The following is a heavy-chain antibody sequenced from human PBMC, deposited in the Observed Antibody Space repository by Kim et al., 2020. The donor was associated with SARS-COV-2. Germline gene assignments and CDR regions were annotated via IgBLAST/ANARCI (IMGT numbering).Heavy chain of an antibody. J-gene: IGHJ6*02. CDR1: GFTFSSYW. CDR3: AREVQLWLGLYYYYYYGMDV. Sequence: GGSLRLSCAASGFTFSSYWMSWVRQAPGKGLEWVANIKQDGSEKYYVDSVKGRFTISRDNAKNSLYLQMNSLRAEDTAVYYCAREVQLWLGLYYYYYYGMDVWGQGTTVTVSS. CDR2: IKQDGSEK. V-gene: IGHV3-7*01. D-gene: IGHD5-18*01.